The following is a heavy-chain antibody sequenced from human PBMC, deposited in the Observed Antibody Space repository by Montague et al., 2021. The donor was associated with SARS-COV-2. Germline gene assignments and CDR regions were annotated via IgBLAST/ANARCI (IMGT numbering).Heavy chain of an antibody. CDR3: ARVRYFDTTFDY. CDR1: EFSLSTSGMC. J-gene: IGHJ4*02. Sequence: PALVKPTQTLTLTCTFSEFSLSTSGMCVSWIRQPPGKALERLALIDWDDDKFYSASLKTRLTISKDTSKNQVVLTMTNMDPVDTATYYCARVRYFDTTFDYWGQGTLVTVSS. CDR2: IDWDDDK. D-gene: IGHD3-9*01. V-gene: IGHV2-70*01.